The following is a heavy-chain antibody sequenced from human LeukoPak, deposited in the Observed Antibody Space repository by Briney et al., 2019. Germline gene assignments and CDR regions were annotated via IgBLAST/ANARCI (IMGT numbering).Heavy chain of an antibody. CDR3: ARHRPGERRFDP. CDR1: GGSIRNDD. D-gene: IGHD3-16*01. J-gene: IGHJ5*02. Sequence: SEPLSLTCAVSGGSIRNDDWCWIRQPPRHGLEWIATINYSGSHNYNPSLESRVTISVDTSKNLFSLKFTSVTAADTAVYYCARHRPGERRFDPWGQGTLVTVSS. CDR2: INYSGSH. V-gene: IGHV4-59*08.